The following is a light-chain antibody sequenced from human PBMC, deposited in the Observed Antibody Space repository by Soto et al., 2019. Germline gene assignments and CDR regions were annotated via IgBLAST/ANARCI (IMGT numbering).Light chain of an antibody. V-gene: IGLV2-8*01. CDR1: SSDVGNYKY. Sequence: QSVLTQSPSAPGSPGQSVTISCTGTSSDVGNYKYVSWYQQHPGKAPKLMIYEVSKRPSGVPDRFSGSKSGNTASLTVSGLQVEDEADYYCSSYAGSNLWVFGGGTKLTVL. J-gene: IGLJ3*02. CDR2: EVS. CDR3: SSYAGSNLWV.